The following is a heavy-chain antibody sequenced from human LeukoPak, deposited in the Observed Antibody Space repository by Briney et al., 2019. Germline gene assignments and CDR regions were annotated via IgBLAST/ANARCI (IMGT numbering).Heavy chain of an antibody. J-gene: IGHJ4*02. CDR1: GFTFNIYA. D-gene: IGHD6-19*01. CDR2: ISGSGGST. V-gene: IGHV3-23*01. Sequence: PGGSLRLSCVASGFTFNIYAMSWVRQAPGKGLEWVSAISGSGGSTYYADSVKGRFTISRDNSKNTLYLQMNSLRAEDTAVYYCAKASSGWYNFDFWGQGTLVTVSS. CDR3: AKASSGWYNFDF.